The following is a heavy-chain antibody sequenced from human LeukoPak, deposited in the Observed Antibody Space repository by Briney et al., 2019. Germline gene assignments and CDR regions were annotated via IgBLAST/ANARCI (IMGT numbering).Heavy chain of an antibody. J-gene: IGHJ5*02. Sequence: GGSLRLSCAASGFTFTNYWMSWVRQAPGKGLELVANIKQDRSEKYYVDSVKGRFTISRDNAKNSLYLQMNSLRAEDTAVYYCASCGGDCYSNWFDPWGQGTLVTVSS. CDR2: IKQDRSEK. V-gene: IGHV3-7*01. D-gene: IGHD2-21*02. CDR1: GFTFTNYW. CDR3: ASCGGDCYSNWFDP.